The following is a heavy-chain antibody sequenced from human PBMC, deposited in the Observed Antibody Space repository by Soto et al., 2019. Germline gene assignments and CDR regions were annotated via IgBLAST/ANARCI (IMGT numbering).Heavy chain of an antibody. CDR3: ARERYQVISDGMDV. V-gene: IGHV1-2*06. Sequence: GASVKVSCKASGYSFTDYHIHWVRQAPGQGLEWLGRINPQTGGTSYAQKFQGRVTLSRDTSINTAYLELSRLTFDDAAVYFCARERYQVISDGMDVWGQGTTVTVSS. J-gene: IGHJ6*02. CDR2: INPQTGGT. CDR1: GYSFTDYH. D-gene: IGHD2-2*01.